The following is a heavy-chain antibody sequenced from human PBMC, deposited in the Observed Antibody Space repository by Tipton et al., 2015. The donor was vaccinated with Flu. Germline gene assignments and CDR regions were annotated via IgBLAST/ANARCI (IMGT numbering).Heavy chain of an antibody. CDR3: ARDRGGGSTPYGMDV. J-gene: IGHJ6*02. D-gene: IGHD3-16*01. Sequence: SLRLSCSASGFPFSAYGMHWVRQAPGKGLEWLAGISGDGVRIYYADSVKGRFTISRDNSKNTLYLQMNSLRVEDTAVYYCARDRGGGSTPYGMDVWGQGTTVTVSS. V-gene: IGHV3-30*03. CDR1: GFPFSAYG. CDR2: ISGDGVRI.